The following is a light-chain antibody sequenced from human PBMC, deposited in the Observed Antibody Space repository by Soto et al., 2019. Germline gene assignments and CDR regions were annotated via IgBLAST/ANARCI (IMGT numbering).Light chain of an antibody. V-gene: IGLV2-14*03. Sequence: QSVLTQPASESGSPGESITISCTGTSSDVGGYNSVSWYQHHPGKAPKLIPYDVGDRPSGVSYRFSGSKSGNTASLTISGLQAADEADYFCSSFTSSMTNVFGSGTKVTVL. J-gene: IGLJ1*01. CDR3: SSFTSSMTNV. CDR2: DVG. CDR1: SSDVGGYNS.